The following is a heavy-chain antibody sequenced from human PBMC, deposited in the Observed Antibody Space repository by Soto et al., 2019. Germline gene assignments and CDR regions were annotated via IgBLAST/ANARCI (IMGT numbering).Heavy chain of an antibody. D-gene: IGHD4-17*01. J-gene: IGHJ6*02. V-gene: IGHV4-59*08. Sequence: QVQLQQSGPRLVKPSETLSLTCTVSSGPDRSHNWGWIRQPPGRGLEWIGYVYYTGDTAYNPSLKSRVSISADTSTNDITLALSSVTAADKAVYYCVRQGIDYLHGLVDVWGQGTTVSVSS. CDR2: VYYTGDT. CDR3: VRQGIDYLHGLVDV. CDR1: SGPDRSHN.